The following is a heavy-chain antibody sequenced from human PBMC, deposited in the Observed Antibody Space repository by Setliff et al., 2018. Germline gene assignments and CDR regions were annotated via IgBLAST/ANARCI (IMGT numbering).Heavy chain of an antibody. CDR3: TFARDGYDVFDI. CDR1: GFSFSGSA. Sequence: GGSLRLSCAASGFSFSGSAVYWVRQASVKGLEWIGRIRGRTGNYATAYAASVRGRFTISRDDPKNTAYLQMNSLKTEDTAVYYCTFARDGYDVFDIWGQGTMVTVSS. J-gene: IGHJ3*02. V-gene: IGHV3-73*01. CDR2: IRGRTGNYAT. D-gene: IGHD5-18*01.